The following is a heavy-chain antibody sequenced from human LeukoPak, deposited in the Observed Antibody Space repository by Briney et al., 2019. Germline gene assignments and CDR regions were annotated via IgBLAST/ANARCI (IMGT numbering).Heavy chain of an antibody. J-gene: IGHJ4*02. CDR2: IKSKTFGGTT. CDR3: TTLGAFDY. Sequence: GGSLRLSCAASGFTFSSYWMSWVRQAPGKGLEWVGRIKSKTFGGTTDYAAPVKGRFTISRDDSKNTLYLHMNTLKTEDTAIYYCTTLGAFDYWGQGTLVTVSS. V-gene: IGHV3-15*01. CDR1: GFTFSSYW. D-gene: IGHD3-16*01.